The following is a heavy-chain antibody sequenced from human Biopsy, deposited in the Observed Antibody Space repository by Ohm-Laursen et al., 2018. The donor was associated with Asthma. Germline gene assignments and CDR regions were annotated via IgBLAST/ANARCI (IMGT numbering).Heavy chain of an antibody. J-gene: IGHJ6*02. CDR3: AKWDTYYDFWSGYYTRYNYYYYGMDV. D-gene: IGHD3-3*01. CDR2: IWYDGRNK. Sequence: SLRLSCAASGFTFSSYGMHWVRQAPGKGLEWVAVIWYDGRNKYYADSVKGRFTISRDNSKDTLYLQMNSLRAEDTAVYYCAKWDTYYDFWSGYYTRYNYYYYGMDVWGQGTTVTVSS. CDR1: GFTFSSYG. V-gene: IGHV3-33*06.